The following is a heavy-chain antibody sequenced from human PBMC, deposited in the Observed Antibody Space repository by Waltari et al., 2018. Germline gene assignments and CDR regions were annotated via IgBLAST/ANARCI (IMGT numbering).Heavy chain of an antibody. CDR3: ARDPNLDYGDYSYYYYYGMDV. J-gene: IGHJ6*02. CDR1: GYTFTSYY. V-gene: IGHV1-46*01. Sequence: QVQLVQSGAEVKKPGASVKVSCKASGYTFTSYYMHWVRQAPGQGLEWMGIINPSGGSKSNAQKFQCGVTMTRDTSTSTDYMELSSLRSEDTAVYYCARDPNLDYGDYSYYYYYGMDVWGQGTTVTVSS. CDR2: INPSGGSK. D-gene: IGHD4-17*01.